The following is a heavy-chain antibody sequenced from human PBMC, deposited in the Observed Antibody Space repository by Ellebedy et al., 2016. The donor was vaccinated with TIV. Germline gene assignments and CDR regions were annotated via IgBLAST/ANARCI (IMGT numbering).Heavy chain of an antibody. CDR2: ILYDGSNK. CDR1: GFTFSSYG. Sequence: GESLKISCAASGFTFSSYGMHWVRQAPGKGLEWVAVILYDGSNKYYADSVKGRFTISRDNSKNTLYLQMNSLRAEDTAVYYCAGDIAVAGRDYWGQGTLVTVSS. CDR3: AGDIAVAGRDY. J-gene: IGHJ4*02. D-gene: IGHD6-19*01. V-gene: IGHV3-33*08.